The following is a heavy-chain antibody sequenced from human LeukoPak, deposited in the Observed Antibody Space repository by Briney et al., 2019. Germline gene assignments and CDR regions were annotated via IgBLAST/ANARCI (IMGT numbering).Heavy chain of an antibody. V-gene: IGHV4-59*01. D-gene: IGHD2-2*01. Sequence: KPSETLSLTCTVSGGSISSYYWSWIRQPPGKGLEWIGYIYYSGSTNYNPSLKSRVTISVDTSKNQFSLKLSSVTAADTAVYYCARLHSGYQLPLSVRFDPWGQGTLVTVSS. CDR2: IYYSGST. CDR1: GGSISSYY. J-gene: IGHJ5*02. CDR3: ARLHSGYQLPLSVRFDP.